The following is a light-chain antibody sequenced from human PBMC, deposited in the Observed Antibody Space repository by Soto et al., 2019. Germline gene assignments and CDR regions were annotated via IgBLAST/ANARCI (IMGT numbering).Light chain of an antibody. V-gene: IGKV3-15*01. CDR1: QSVSSN. J-gene: IGKJ4*01. CDR2: GAS. CDR3: QQYNNWPLT. Sequence: EIVMTQSPATLSVSPGERATLSCRASQSVSSNLAWYQQKPGQAPSLLIYGASTRATGISARFSGSGYGTEFTLTLSSLQSEDFAVYYCQQYNNWPLTFGGGTKVEIK.